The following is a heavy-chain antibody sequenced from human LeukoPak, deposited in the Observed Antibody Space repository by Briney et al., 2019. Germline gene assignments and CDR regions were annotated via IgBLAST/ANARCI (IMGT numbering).Heavy chain of an antibody. CDR3: ARRGGYFDF. Sequence: PGGSLRLSCAASGFTVSSNYMSWVRQAPGKGLEWISCINAGGLTTYYADSVKGRFTISRDNAKISLYLQMNSLRAEDTAVYYCARRGGYFDFWGQGSLVTVSS. CDR1: GFTVSSNY. V-gene: IGHV3-11*04. CDR2: INAGGLTT. D-gene: IGHD3-16*01. J-gene: IGHJ4*02.